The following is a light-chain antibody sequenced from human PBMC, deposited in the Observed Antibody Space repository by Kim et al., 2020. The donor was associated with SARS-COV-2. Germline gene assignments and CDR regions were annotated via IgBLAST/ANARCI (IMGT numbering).Light chain of an antibody. CDR2: RAS. Sequence: VSPGERVTLSCRAGQSVGGDVAWYQLRPGQSPRLLIYRASTGATGIPVRFRGSGFGTEFTLTITSLQSEDSAVYYCQQYSLWPLTFGGGTKVDIK. CDR1: QSVGGD. V-gene: IGKV3-15*01. CDR3: QQYSLWPLT. J-gene: IGKJ4*01.